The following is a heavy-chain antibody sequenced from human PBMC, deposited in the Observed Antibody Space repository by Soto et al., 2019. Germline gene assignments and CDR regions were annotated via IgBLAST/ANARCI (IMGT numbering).Heavy chain of an antibody. CDR3: ARHDVWRSTDY. Sequence: QVQLQESGPGLVKPSGTLSLTCTVSGGSISSEYWNWIRQPPGKGLEWIGYIHSGSTTYSASLRSRGTISVDKSRIQFYLKLSSVTAADTAVYFCARHDVWRSTDYGGQGTLVTVSS. J-gene: IGHJ4*02. D-gene: IGHD3-16*01. V-gene: IGHV4-59*08. CDR2: IHSGST. CDR1: GGSISSEY.